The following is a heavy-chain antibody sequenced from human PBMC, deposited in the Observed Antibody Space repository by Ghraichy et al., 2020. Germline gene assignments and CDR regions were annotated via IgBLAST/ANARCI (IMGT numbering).Heavy chain of an antibody. CDR3: ARDGGSRSQYFDY. D-gene: IGHD2-2*01. J-gene: IGHJ4*02. CDR2: VRPRDDST. CDR1: GYTFSIYY. V-gene: IGHV1-46*01. Sequence: ASVNVSCKTSGYTFSIYYLQWVRQAPGQGLEWMGTVRPRDDSTNYAQKFQGRVTMTRDTSTSTVYMQLNSLRSEDTAVYYCARDGGSRSQYFDYWGQGTLVTVSS.